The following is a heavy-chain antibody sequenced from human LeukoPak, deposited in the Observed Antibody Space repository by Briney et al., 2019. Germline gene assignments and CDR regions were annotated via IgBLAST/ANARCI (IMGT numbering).Heavy chain of an antibody. CDR3: FDY. Sequence: GSVKVSCKTSVYIFTAYDIHWVRQAPGQGLEWMGWINPSNGDTVAAQKFQDRVTMTRDTSISTAYMDLSSLRSDDSAVYPYFDYWGQGTLFSVSS. J-gene: IGHJ4*02. V-gene: IGHV1-2*02. CDR2: INPSNGDT. CDR1: VYIFTAYD.